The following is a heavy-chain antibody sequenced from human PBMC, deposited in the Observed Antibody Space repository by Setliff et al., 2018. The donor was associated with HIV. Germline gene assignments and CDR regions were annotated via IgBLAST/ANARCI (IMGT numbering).Heavy chain of an antibody. CDR2: IYSSGST. D-gene: IGHD3-10*01. J-gene: IGHJ4*02. V-gene: IGHV4-39*01. Sequence: SETLSLTCTVSGGSISSSSYYWGWIRQPPGKGLEWIGRIYSSGSTYYNPSLKSRVTLSVDPSKNQFFLRLSSVTAADTAVYYCARRLVRGVRGPPCFDYWGQGTLVTVSS. CDR1: GGSISSSSYY. CDR3: ARRLVRGVRGPPCFDY.